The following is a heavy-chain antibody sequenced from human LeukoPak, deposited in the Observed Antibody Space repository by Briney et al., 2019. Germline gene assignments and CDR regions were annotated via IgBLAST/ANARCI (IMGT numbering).Heavy chain of an antibody. D-gene: IGHD5-12*01. Sequence: PGGSLRLSCAASGFTFSSYEMNWVRQAPGKRLEWVSYISSSGSTIYYADSVKGRFTISRDNAKNSLYLQMNSLRAEDTAVYYCARALPRWLRFDYWGQGTLVTVSS. J-gene: IGHJ4*02. V-gene: IGHV3-48*03. CDR1: GFTFSSYE. CDR3: ARALPRWLRFDY. CDR2: ISSSGSTI.